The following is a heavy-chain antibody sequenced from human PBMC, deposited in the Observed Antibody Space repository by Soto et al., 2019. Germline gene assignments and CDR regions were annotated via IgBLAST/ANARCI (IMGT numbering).Heavy chain of an antibody. CDR2: IYYSGST. D-gene: IGHD5-18*01. V-gene: IGHV4-59*01. CDR1: GGSISSYY. Sequence: SETLSLTCTVSGGSISSYYWSWIRQPPGKGLEWIGYIYYSGSTNYNPSLKSRVTISVDTSKNQFSLKLSSVTAADTAVYYCAREAMDDYYYGMDVWGQGTTVTVSS. J-gene: IGHJ6*02. CDR3: AREAMDDYYYGMDV.